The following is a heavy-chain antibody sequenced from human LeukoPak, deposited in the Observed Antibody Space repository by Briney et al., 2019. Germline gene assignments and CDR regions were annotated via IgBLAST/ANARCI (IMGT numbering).Heavy chain of an antibody. J-gene: IGHJ4*02. Sequence: PSETLSLTCIVSGGSISSSSYYWGWIRQPPGKGLEWIGSIYYSGSTYYNPSLKSRVTISVDTSKNQFSLKLSSVTAADTAVYYCARWGRSEGDCFDYWGQGTLVTVSS. V-gene: IGHV4-39*07. CDR1: GGSISSSSYY. CDR3: ARWGRSEGDCFDY. CDR2: IYYSGST. D-gene: IGHD6-25*01.